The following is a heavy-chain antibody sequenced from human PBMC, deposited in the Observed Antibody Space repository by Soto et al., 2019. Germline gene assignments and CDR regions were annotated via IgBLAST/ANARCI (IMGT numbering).Heavy chain of an antibody. V-gene: IGHV1-24*01. CDR3: ATCGPRRGQRGGSISGVSIDY. CDR1: GYTLTELS. D-gene: IGHD3-3*01. Sequence: GASVKVSCKVSGYTLTELSMHWVRQAPGKGLEWMGGFDPEDGETIYAQKFQGRVTMTEDTSTDTAYMELSSLRSEDTAVYYCATCGPRRGQRGGSISGVSIDYWGQGTLVTVSS. J-gene: IGHJ4*02. CDR2: FDPEDGET.